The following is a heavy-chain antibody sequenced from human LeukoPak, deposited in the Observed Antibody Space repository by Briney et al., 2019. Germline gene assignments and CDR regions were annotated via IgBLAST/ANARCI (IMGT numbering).Heavy chain of an antibody. CDR1: GFTFDDYA. CDR3: SKGPYDS. CDR2: ISGDGGPT. Sequence: GGSLRLSCAASGFTFDDYAMHWVRQAPGKGLEWVSLISGDGGPTYYADSVEGRFTISRDNSKNSLYLQMNSLRTEDTAFYYCSKGPYDSWGQGTLVTVSS. V-gene: IGHV3-43*02. J-gene: IGHJ4*02.